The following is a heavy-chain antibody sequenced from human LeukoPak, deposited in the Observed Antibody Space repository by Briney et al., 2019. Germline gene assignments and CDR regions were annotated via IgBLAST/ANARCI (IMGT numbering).Heavy chain of an antibody. CDR3: AKERPAYYYYGMDV. V-gene: IGHV3-11*06. Sequence: PGGSLRLSCAASGFTFTDYAMSWVRQVPGKGLEWVSYISSSSSYTNYADSVKGRFTISRDNAKNSLYLQMNSLRAEDTAVYYCAKERPAYYYYGMDVWGQGTTVTVSS. CDR2: ISSSSSYT. CDR1: GFTFTDYA. J-gene: IGHJ6*02.